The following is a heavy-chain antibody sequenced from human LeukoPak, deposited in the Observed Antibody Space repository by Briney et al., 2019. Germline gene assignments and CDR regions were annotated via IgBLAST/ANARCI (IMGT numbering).Heavy chain of an antibody. D-gene: IGHD3-22*01. Sequence: PSETLSLTCTVSGGSISSYYRSWIRQPPGKGLEWIGYMYYSGSTNYNPSLKSRVTISVDMSKNRVSLKLSSVTAADTAVYYCARVVTYYYDSSGYYYYFDYWGQETLVTVSS. V-gene: IGHV4-59*01. CDR1: GGSISSYY. CDR2: MYYSGST. CDR3: ARVVTYYYDSSGYYYYFDY. J-gene: IGHJ4*02.